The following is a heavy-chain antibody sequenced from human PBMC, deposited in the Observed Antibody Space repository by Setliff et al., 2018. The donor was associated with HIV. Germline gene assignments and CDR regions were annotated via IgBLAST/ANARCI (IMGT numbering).Heavy chain of an antibody. Sequence: LSLTCGASALTFSDYWMTWVRQAPGRGLEWVANIKDDGSEKNYLDSVKGRFTIFRDNARNSLYLQMTSLRAEDTGVYYCARSPQVTIFGIKIKPPGGPDLWGQGTTVTVSS. J-gene: IGHJ6*02. V-gene: IGHV3-7*01. CDR1: ALTFSDYW. CDR3: ARSPQVTIFGIKIKPPGGPDL. CDR2: IKDDGSEK. D-gene: IGHD3-3*01.